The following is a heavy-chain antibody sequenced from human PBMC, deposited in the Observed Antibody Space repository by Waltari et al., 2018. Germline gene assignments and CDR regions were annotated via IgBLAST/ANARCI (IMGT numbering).Heavy chain of an antibody. J-gene: IGHJ6*03. Sequence: GKKPGASVKVSCRASGYSFTDFDINWVRQAPGQGLEWMGWLSPHNGNSGYAPQFHGRVAISGDTAITTAYMELSSLTSDDTAVYYCARTTAARRTHYYYMDVRGEGTTVAISS. V-gene: IGHV1-8*03. CDR1: GYSFTDFD. CDR2: LSPHNGNS. D-gene: IGHD6-6*01. CDR3: ARTTAARRTHYYYMDV.